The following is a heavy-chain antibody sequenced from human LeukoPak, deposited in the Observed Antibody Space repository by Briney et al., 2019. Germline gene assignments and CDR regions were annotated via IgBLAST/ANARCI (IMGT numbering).Heavy chain of an antibody. D-gene: IGHD5-18*01. Sequence: GASVKVSCKASGYTFTGYYMHWVRQAPGQGLEWMGWINPNSGGTNYAQKFQGRVTMTRDTSISTAYMELSRLRSDDTAVYYCTRPGYTAMDAFDYWGQGTLVTVSS. V-gene: IGHV1-2*02. J-gene: IGHJ4*02. CDR2: INPNSGGT. CDR3: TRPGYTAMDAFDY. CDR1: GYTFTGYY.